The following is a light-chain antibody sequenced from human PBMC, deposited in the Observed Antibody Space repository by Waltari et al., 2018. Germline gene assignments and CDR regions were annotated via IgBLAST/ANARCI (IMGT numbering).Light chain of an antibody. CDR1: QTVTSN. CDR3: QQYNNWPLT. V-gene: IGKV3-15*01. J-gene: IGKJ1*01. CDR2: GAS. Sequence: EIVLTHSPATLSVSPGERATLSCRASQTVTSNLAWYQQKPGQAPRPLIYGASTRATGIPARFSGSGSGAEFTLTISSLQSEDFAVYSCQQYNNWPLTFGQGTKVEIK.